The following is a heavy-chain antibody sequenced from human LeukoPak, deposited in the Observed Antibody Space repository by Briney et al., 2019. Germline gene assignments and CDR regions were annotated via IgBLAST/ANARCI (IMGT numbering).Heavy chain of an antibody. V-gene: IGHV3-30*18. Sequence: PGGSLRLSCAASGFTFSSYSMNWFRQAPGKGLEWVAVTSHDENNKYYADSVKGRFTISRDNSKNTLYLQMNSLRAEDTAVYYCAKDVFGGIDYWGQGTLVTVSS. D-gene: IGHD3-10*01. J-gene: IGHJ4*02. CDR1: GFTFSSYS. CDR3: AKDVFGGIDY. CDR2: TSHDENNK.